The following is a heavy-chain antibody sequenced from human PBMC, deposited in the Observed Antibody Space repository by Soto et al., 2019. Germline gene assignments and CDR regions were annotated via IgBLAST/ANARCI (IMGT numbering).Heavy chain of an antibody. Sequence: EVQLVESGGGLVQPGGSLRLSCVVSGFTFSSYWMNWVRQAPGKGLEWVANIKQDGSETHYVDSVKGRFTISRDNAKNSLYLQMNSLRGEDTAVYYCVRGTPTPGLDYWGQGTLVTVSS. J-gene: IGHJ4*02. CDR1: GFTFSSYW. D-gene: IGHD1-7*01. CDR2: IKQDGSET. CDR3: VRGTPTPGLDY. V-gene: IGHV3-7*03.